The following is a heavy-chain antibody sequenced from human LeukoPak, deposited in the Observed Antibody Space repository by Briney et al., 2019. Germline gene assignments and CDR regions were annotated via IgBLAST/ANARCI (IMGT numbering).Heavy chain of an antibody. Sequence: SETLSLTCTVSGGYISNSSYYWGWIRQPPGKGLEWIGNIFYSGSTYYNPSLKSRVTISVDTSKNQFSLKLSSVTAADTAVYYCARQDYGDYAFDYWGQGTLVTVSS. CDR1: GGYISNSSYY. J-gene: IGHJ4*02. CDR2: IFYSGST. D-gene: IGHD4-17*01. CDR3: ARQDYGDYAFDY. V-gene: IGHV4-39*01.